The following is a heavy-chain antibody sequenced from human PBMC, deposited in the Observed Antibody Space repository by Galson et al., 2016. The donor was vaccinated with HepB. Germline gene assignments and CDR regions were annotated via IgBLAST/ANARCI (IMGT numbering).Heavy chain of an antibody. Sequence: SLRLSCAASGFTFSNYWMSWVRQAPGKGLEWVANIKNDGSQKYYVDSVKGRFTISRDNGKNSLYLQMGSLRAEDTAVYYCARGDCSSSTCYVIWFDPWGQGTLVT. CDR2: IKNDGSQK. CDR3: ARGDCSSSTCYVIWFDP. CDR1: GFTFSNYW. V-gene: IGHV3-7*01. D-gene: IGHD2-2*01. J-gene: IGHJ5*02.